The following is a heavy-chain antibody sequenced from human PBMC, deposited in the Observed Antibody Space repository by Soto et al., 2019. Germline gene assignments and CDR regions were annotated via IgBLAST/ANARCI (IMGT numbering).Heavy chain of an antibody. J-gene: IGHJ4*02. D-gene: IGHD3-22*01. Sequence: GGSLRLSCAASGFPFRRYGMHWVRQAPGKGLEWVAVIWYDGSNKYYADSVKGRFTISRDNSKNTLYLQMNSLRAEDTAVYYCARADPYYYDSSGYSPGNYWGQGTLVTVSS. CDR1: GFPFRRYG. V-gene: IGHV3-33*01. CDR2: IWYDGSNK. CDR3: ARADPYYYDSSGYSPGNY.